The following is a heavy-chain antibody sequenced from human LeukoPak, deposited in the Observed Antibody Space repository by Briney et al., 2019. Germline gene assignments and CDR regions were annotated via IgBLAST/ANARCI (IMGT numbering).Heavy chain of an antibody. V-gene: IGHV3-21*01. CDR2: ISSSSSSYI. CDR1: GFTFSSYS. Sequence: GGSLRLSCAASGFTFSSYSMNWVRQAPGKGLEWVSSISSSSSSYIYYADSVKGRFTISRDNAKNSLYLQMNSLRAEDTAVYYCARDYSGYEPYYFDYWGQGTLVTVSS. D-gene: IGHD5-12*01. J-gene: IGHJ4*02. CDR3: ARDYSGYEPYYFDY.